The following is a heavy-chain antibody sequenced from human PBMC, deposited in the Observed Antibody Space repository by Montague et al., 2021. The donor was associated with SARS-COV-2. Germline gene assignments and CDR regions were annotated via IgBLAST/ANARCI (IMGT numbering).Heavy chain of an antibody. Sequence: LRLSCTISGGSMRRYYWTWIRQLPGKELEWIGSIYDSGGARYNPSLKSRVSISVDASKNQFSLRVTSVTAADTAVYFCARRGTGNYDILDYWGQGILVTGSS. J-gene: IGHJ4*02. CDR1: GGSMRRYY. D-gene: IGHD3-9*01. CDR2: IYDSGGA. CDR3: ARRGTGNYDILDY. V-gene: IGHV4-59*01.